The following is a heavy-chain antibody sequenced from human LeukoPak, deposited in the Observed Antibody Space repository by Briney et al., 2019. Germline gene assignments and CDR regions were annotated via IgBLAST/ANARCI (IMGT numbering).Heavy chain of an antibody. CDR1: GGTFSSYA. Sequence: ASVKVSCTASGGTFSSYAISWVRQAPGQGLEWMGRIIPILDIANYAQKFQGRVTITADKSTTTAYMELSSLRSEDTAMYYCARGFRSVAVVDDTPLSDYWGQGTLVTVSS. V-gene: IGHV1-69*04. CDR2: IIPILDIA. CDR3: ARGFRSVAVVDDTPLSDY. D-gene: IGHD2-15*01. J-gene: IGHJ4*02.